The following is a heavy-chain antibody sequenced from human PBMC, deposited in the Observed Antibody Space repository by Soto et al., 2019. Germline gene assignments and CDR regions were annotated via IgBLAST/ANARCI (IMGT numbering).Heavy chain of an antibody. J-gene: IGHJ6*02. CDR3: ARLSYYDSSGPNHPLYGMDV. V-gene: IGHV5-51*01. CDR1: GYSFTSYW. CDR2: IYPGDSDT. Sequence: GESLKISCKGSGYSFTSYWIGWVRQMPGKGLEWMGIIYPGDSDTRYSPSFQGQVTISADKSISTAYLQWSSLKASDTAMYYCARLSYYDSSGPNHPLYGMDVWGQGTTVTVSS. D-gene: IGHD3-22*01.